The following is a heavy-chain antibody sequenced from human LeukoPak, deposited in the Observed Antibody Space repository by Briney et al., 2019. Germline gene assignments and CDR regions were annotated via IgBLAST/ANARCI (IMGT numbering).Heavy chain of an antibody. CDR2: INPNSGGT. J-gene: IGHJ5*02. CDR3: ARDSSSWYDNWFDP. CDR1: GYTFTGYY. Sequence: ASVKVSCKASGYTFTGYYMHWVRQAPGQGLEWMGWINPNSGGTNYAQKFQGRVTMTRDTSISTAYMELSRLRPDDTAVYYCARDSSSWYDNWFDPWGQGTLVTVSS. D-gene: IGHD6-13*01. V-gene: IGHV1-2*02.